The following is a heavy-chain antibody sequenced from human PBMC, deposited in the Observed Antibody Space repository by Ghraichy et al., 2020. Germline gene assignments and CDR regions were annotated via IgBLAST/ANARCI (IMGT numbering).Heavy chain of an antibody. CDR3: ARATNIVVVPAAMSTGAFDL. J-gene: IGHJ3*01. Sequence: SQTLSLTCTVSGGSISSGDYYWSWIRQPPGKGLEWIGYIYYSGSTYYNPSLKSRVTISVDTSKNQFSLKLSSVTAADTAVYYCARATNIVVVPAAMSTGAFDLWGQGSLLSVSS. CDR2: IYYSGST. D-gene: IGHD2-2*01. V-gene: IGHV4-30-4*01. CDR1: GGSISSGDYY.